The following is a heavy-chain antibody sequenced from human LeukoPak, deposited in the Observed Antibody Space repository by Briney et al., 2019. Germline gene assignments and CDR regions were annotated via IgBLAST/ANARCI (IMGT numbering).Heavy chain of an antibody. V-gene: IGHV1-2*02. CDR3: ARPGVAAASHWYFDL. J-gene: IGHJ2*01. CDR1: GYTFTGYY. Sequence: VASVKVSCKASGYTFTGYYMHWVRQAPGQGLEWMGWINPNSGGTNYAQKFQGRVTMTRDTSISTAYMELGRLRSDDTAVYYCARPGVAAASHWYFDLWGRGTLVTVSS. CDR2: INPNSGGT. D-gene: IGHD6-13*01.